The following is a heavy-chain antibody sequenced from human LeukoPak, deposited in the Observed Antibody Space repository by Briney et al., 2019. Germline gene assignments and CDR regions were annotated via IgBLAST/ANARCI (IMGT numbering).Heavy chain of an antibody. D-gene: IGHD2-2*01. CDR2: MNPDSGDA. V-gene: IGHV1-8*01. J-gene: IGHJ6*03. CDR3: ARGLRYHLLSLLLGYYWAA. CDR1: GYSFTSYG. Sequence: GASVKVSFMCAGYSFTSYGLTWLRQPPGQGGEGVGWMNPDSGDAGYAQKFPGRVTITRNPSITTAYMELSSLRSEDTAVYYCARGLRYHLLSLLLGYYWAAGGKGTTAPAS.